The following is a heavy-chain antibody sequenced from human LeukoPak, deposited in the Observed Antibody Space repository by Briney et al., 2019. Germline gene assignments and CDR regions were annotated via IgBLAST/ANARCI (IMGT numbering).Heavy chain of an antibody. CDR2: INHSGST. J-gene: IGHJ3*02. D-gene: IGHD4-17*01. V-gene: IGHV4-34*01. Sequence: PSETLSLTCAVYGGSFSGYYWGCIRQPPGKGLEWIGEINHSGSTNYNPSLKSRVTLSVATSKNQFSLKMSSVTAEDTAAYYCARNNYGDYVDAFDIWGQGTMVTVSS. CDR3: ARNNYGDYVDAFDI. CDR1: GGSFSGYY.